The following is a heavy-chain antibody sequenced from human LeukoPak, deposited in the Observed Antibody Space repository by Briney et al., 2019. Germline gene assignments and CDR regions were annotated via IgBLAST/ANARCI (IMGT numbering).Heavy chain of an antibody. D-gene: IGHD2-2*01. Sequence: ASVKVSCKASGYTFISYGISWVRQAPGQGLEWMGWINVHNDNTNYAQKLQGRVTMTTDTSTSTAYMELRSLRSDDTAVYYCARVGSFYCSSTSCHPGGYYYYGMDVWGQGTTVTVSS. CDR3: ARVGSFYCSSTSCHPGGYYYYGMDV. V-gene: IGHV1-18*01. CDR1: GYTFISYG. J-gene: IGHJ6*02. CDR2: INVHNDNT.